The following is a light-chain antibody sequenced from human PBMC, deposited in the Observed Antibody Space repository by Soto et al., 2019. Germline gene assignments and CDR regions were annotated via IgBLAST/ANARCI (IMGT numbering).Light chain of an antibody. J-gene: IGKJ5*01. CDR2: AAS. Sequence: AIRMTQSPSSLSASTGDRVTISCRASQGISSYLAWYQKKPGKAPKLLIYAASTLQSGVPSRFSGSGSGTDFTLTISSLEPEDFAVYYCQQRSNRPPGITFGQGTRLEIK. V-gene: IGKV1-8*01. CDR1: QGISSY. CDR3: QQRSNRPPGIT.